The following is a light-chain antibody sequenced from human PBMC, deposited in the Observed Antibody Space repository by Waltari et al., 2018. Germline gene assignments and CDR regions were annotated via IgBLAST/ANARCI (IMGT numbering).Light chain of an antibody. Sequence: GDRVTITCRASQGISNSLAWYQQKPGKAPKLLLYAASRLESGVPSRFSGSGSGTDYTLTISSLQPEDFATYYCQQYYSTPPWTFGQGTKVEIK. CDR1: QGISNS. CDR3: QQYYSTPPWT. V-gene: IGKV1-NL1*01. J-gene: IGKJ1*01. CDR2: AAS.